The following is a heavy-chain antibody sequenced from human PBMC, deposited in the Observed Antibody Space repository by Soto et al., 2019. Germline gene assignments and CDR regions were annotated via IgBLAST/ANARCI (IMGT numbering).Heavy chain of an antibody. CDR3: ATDILDY. CDR1: GFNFSNYW. CDR2: INQHGTEK. V-gene: IGHV3-7*05. J-gene: IGHJ4*02. Sequence: EVQLVESGRDLVPPGGSLRLSCVASGFNFSNYWMTWARQAPGKGLEWVANINQHGTEKFYVDSVEGRFSISRDNAYHSVYLQMNSLRAEDTAIYYCATDILDYWGQGTSVTVSS.